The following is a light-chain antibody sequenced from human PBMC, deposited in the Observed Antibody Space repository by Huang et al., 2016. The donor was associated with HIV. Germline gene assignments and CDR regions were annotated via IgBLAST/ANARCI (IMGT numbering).Light chain of an antibody. J-gene: IGKJ2*01. CDR1: QSVSSY. CDR3: QQRISWPPSYT. V-gene: IGKV3-11*01. Sequence: EIVLTQSPATLSLSPGDRATLSCRASQSVSSYFAWYQQKPGQAPRHLIYATSNRATGVPARFSGSGSGTDFTLTISSLEPEDFANYYCQQRISWPPSYTFGQGTKVEI. CDR2: ATS.